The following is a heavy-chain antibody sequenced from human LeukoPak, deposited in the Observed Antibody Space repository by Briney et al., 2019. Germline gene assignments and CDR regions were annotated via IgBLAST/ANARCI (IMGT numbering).Heavy chain of an antibody. V-gene: IGHV4-34*01. D-gene: IGHD6-19*01. Sequence: SETLSLTCAVYGGTFSGYYWSWIRQPPGKGLEWIGEINHSGSTNYNPSLKSRVTISVDTSKNQFSLKLSSVTAADTAVYYCARRGEGSVWFLYYYMDVWGKGTTVTISS. CDR2: INHSGST. CDR3: ARRGEGSVWFLYYYMDV. J-gene: IGHJ6*03. CDR1: GGTFSGYY.